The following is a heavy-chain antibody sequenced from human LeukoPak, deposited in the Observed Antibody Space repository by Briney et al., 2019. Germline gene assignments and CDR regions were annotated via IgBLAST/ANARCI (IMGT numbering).Heavy chain of an antibody. CDR2: IRSKADSGTT. V-gene: IGHV3-49*04. CDR3: TRGQKDFDC. Sequence: GGSLRLSCTGSGFSFRDYAMTWVRQAPGKGLEWVGFIRSKADSGTTEYDASVKGRFTISRDDSKTVAYLQMNSLKTDYTSIYYCTRGQKDFDCWGQGTLVTVSS. CDR1: GFSFRDYA. J-gene: IGHJ4*02.